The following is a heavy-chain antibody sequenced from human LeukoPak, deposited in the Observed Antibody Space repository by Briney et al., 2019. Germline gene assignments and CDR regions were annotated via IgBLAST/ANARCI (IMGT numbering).Heavy chain of an antibody. D-gene: IGHD3-22*01. CDR2: ISGSGGST. J-gene: IGHJ4*02. CDR1: GFTFSSYA. V-gene: IGHV3-23*01. CDR3: ARADDSRGYYELPLDY. Sequence: PGRSLRLSCAASGFTFSSYAMSWVRQAPGKGLEWVSAISGSGGSTYSADSVKGRFTISRDNSKNTLYLQMNSLRAEDTAVYYCARADDSRGYYELPLDYWGQGTLVTVSS.